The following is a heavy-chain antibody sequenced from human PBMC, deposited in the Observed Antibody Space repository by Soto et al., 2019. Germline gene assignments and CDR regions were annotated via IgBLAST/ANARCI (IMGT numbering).Heavy chain of an antibody. Sequence: ASVKVSCKASGGTFSSYAISWVRQAPGQGLEWMGGIIPIFGTANYAQKFQGRVTITADESTSTAYMELSSLRSEDTAVYYCARVPWNYYDAFDIWGQGTMVTVSS. D-gene: IGHD1-7*01. CDR2: IIPIFGTA. V-gene: IGHV1-69*13. CDR1: GGTFSSYA. CDR3: ARVPWNYYDAFDI. J-gene: IGHJ3*02.